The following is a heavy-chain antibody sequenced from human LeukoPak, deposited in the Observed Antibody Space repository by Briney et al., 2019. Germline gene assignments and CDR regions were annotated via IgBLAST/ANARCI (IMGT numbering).Heavy chain of an antibody. CDR1: GFRFSAYW. D-gene: IGHD2/OR15-2a*01. CDR3: ARDTSWARDF. V-gene: IGHV3-7*01. CDR2: IKEDGSEQ. J-gene: IGHJ4*02. Sequence: PGRSLRLSCAASGFRFSAYWMFWARQAPGKGLDWVANIKEDGSEQYYADSVKGRFTISRDNAKNSLYLQMNSLRAEDTAVYYCARDTSWARDFWGQGILVTVSS.